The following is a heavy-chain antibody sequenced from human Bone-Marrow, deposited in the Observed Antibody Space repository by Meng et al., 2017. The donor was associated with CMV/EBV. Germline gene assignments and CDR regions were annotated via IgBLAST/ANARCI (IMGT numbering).Heavy chain of an antibody. CDR2: INHSGST. V-gene: IGHV4-34*01. CDR1: GGSFSGYY. Sequence: SETLSLTCAVYGGSFSGYYWGWIRQSPGKGLEWIGEINHSGSTNYNPSLKSRVTISVDTSKNQFSLNLSSVTAADTAVYYCARGLGGSGAGAFDYWGQGTLVTVSS. J-gene: IGHJ4*02. CDR3: ARGLGGSGAGAFDY. D-gene: IGHD6-13*01.